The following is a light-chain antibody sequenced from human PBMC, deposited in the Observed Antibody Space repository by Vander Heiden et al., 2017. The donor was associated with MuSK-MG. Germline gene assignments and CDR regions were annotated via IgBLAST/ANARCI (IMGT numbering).Light chain of an antibody. CDR2: AGS. Sequence: VVMTQPPTTLSGSAGESATLSCRASQSVGSKLAWYQQKPGQSPRLVIYAGSTRATGIPVRFSGSGSGTEFTLTISRLQSEDLAVYSCHQYNSWPGTLGQGTKLEIK. J-gene: IGKJ2*01. CDR3: HQYNSWPGT. CDR1: QSVGSK. V-gene: IGKV3-15*01.